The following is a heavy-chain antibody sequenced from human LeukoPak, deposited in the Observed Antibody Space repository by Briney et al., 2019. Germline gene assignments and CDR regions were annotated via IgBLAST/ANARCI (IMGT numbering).Heavy chain of an antibody. D-gene: IGHD3-10*01. J-gene: IGHJ4*02. CDR3: AKDPVFAVVRGVIIYFDY. CDR1: GFTFSSYA. V-gene: IGHV3-23*01. Sequence: GGSLRLSCAASGFTFSSYAMSWVRQAPGKGLEWVSAISGSGGSTYYADSVKGRFTISRDNSKNTLYLQMNSLRAEDTAVYYCAKDPVFAVVRGVIIYFDYWGQGTLVTVSS. CDR2: ISGSGGST.